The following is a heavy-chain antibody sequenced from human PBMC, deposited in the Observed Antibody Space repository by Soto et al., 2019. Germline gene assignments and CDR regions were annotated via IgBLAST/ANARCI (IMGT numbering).Heavy chain of an antibody. Sequence: GESLKISCKGSGYSFTSYWIGWVRQMPGKGLEWMGIIYPGDSDTRYSPSFQGQVTISADKSISTAYLQWSSLRASDTAMYYCARQVGYSSGWCYYYYGMDVWGQGTTVTVSS. CDR1: GYSFTSYW. J-gene: IGHJ6*02. CDR3: ARQVGYSSGWCYYYYGMDV. CDR2: IYPGDSDT. D-gene: IGHD6-19*01. V-gene: IGHV5-51*01.